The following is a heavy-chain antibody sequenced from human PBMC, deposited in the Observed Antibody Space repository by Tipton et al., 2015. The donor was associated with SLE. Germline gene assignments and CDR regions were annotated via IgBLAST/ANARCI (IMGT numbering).Heavy chain of an antibody. CDR2: ISAYNGNT. Sequence: QSGAEVKKPGASVKVSCKASGYTFTSFAIHWVRQDPGQRLEWMGWISAYNGNTNYAQKLQGRVTMTTDTSTSTTYMELRSLRSDDTAVYYCARVDMYYYDSSGSPGSAFDIWGPGTMVTVSS. CDR1: GYTFTSFA. CDR3: ARVDMYYYDSSGSPGSAFDI. D-gene: IGHD3-22*01. V-gene: IGHV1-18*01. J-gene: IGHJ3*02.